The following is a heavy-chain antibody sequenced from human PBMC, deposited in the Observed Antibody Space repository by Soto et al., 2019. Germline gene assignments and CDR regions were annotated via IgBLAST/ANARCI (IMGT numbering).Heavy chain of an antibody. Sequence: SETLSLTCTVSGGSATGFYWSWIRQPPGKGLEWIGYIFHSGSSNYNPSLKSRVTISVDMSKNQFSLKLNSVTAADTVVYYCARARWYDAFDVWGQGTVVTVSS. CDR2: IFHSGSS. J-gene: IGHJ3*01. CDR1: GGSATGFY. D-gene: IGHD2-15*01. CDR3: ARARWYDAFDV. V-gene: IGHV4-59*08.